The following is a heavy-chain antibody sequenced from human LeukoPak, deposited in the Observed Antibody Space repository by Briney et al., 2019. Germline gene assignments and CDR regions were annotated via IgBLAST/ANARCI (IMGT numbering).Heavy chain of an antibody. D-gene: IGHD2-8*01. CDR3: AGGTTNTKGAFDM. J-gene: IGHJ3*02. V-gene: IGHV1-46*01. Sequence: ASVKVPCKASGYTFTGYHIHWVRQAPGQGLEWMGIINPSGSSTSYAQKFQGRVTMTRDTSTSTVYMELSSLRSEDTAVYYCAGGTTNTKGAFDMWGQGTMVTVSS. CDR1: GYTFTGYH. CDR2: INPSGSST.